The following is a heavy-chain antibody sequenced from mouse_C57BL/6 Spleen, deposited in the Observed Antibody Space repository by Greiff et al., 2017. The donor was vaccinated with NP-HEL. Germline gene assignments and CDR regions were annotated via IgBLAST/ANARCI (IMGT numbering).Heavy chain of an antibody. CDR3: TRGGLRKGSDYYAMDY. CDR1: GYTFTDYE. Sequence: QVQLQQSGAELVRPGASVTLSCKASGYTFTDYEMHWVKQTPVHGLEWIGAIDPETGGTAYNQKFKGKAILTADKSSSTAYMELRSLTSEDSAVYYCTRGGLRKGSDYYAMDYWGQGTSVTVSS. V-gene: IGHV1-15*01. CDR2: IDPETGGT. J-gene: IGHJ4*01. D-gene: IGHD2-2*01.